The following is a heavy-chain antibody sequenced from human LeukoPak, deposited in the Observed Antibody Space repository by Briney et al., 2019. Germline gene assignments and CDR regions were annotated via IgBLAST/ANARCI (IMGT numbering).Heavy chain of an antibody. Sequence: GGSLRLSCAASGFTFSSYEMNWVRQAPGKGLEWVSYISSSGSTIYYADSVKGRFTISRDNAKNSLYLQMNSLRAEDTAVYYCAREVYGGYSYGSGGYWGQGTLVTVSS. V-gene: IGHV3-48*03. J-gene: IGHJ4*02. CDR3: AREVYGGYSYGSGGY. D-gene: IGHD5-18*01. CDR1: GFTFSSYE. CDR2: ISSSGSTI.